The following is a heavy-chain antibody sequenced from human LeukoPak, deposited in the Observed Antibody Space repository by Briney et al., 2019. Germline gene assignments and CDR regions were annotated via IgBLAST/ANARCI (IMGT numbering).Heavy chain of an antibody. D-gene: IGHD2-15*01. V-gene: IGHV3-23*01. CDR2: ITGSGSST. CDR1: GFTFSSYA. Sequence: GGSLRLSCAASGFTFSSYAMSWVRQAPGKGLEWVSAITGSGSSTYYADSVKGRFTISRDNSKNTLYLQMNSLRAEDTAVYYCAKDPDLGIVLVVAAKEAFDIWGQGTIVTVSS. CDR3: AKDPDLGIVLVVAAKEAFDI. J-gene: IGHJ3*02.